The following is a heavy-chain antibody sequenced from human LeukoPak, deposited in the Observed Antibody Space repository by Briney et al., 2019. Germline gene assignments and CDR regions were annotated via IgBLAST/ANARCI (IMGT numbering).Heavy chain of an antibody. V-gene: IGHV3-21*01. Sequence: GGSLRLSCAASGFTFSSYIMNWVRQAPGKGLEWVSSISSSSSYIYYADSVKGRFTISRDNAKNSLFLHMNILRAEDTAPYYCAREGPYGDYDYWGQGTLVTVSS. CDR3: AREGPYGDYDY. J-gene: IGHJ4*02. CDR2: ISSSSSYI. CDR1: GFTFSSYI. D-gene: IGHD4-17*01.